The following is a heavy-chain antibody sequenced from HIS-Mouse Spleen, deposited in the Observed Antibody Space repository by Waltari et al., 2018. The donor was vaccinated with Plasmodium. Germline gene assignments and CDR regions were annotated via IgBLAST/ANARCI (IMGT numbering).Heavy chain of an antibody. J-gene: IGHJ5*02. CDR2: ISSSSSTI. CDR1: SYS. CDR3: ARVNSGSYYWFDP. V-gene: IGHV3-48*01. Sequence: SYSMNWVRQAPGKGLEWVSYISSSSSTIYYADSVKGRFTISRDNAKNSLYLQMNSLRAEDTAVYYCARVNSGSYYWFDPWGQGTLVTVSS. D-gene: IGHD1-26*01.